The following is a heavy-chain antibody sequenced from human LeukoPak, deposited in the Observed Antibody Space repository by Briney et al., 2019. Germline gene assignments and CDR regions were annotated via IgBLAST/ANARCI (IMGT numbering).Heavy chain of an antibody. CDR3: ARALSDCSKGVCYSLDDWVPYGMDV. D-gene: IGHD2-8*01. J-gene: IGHJ6*02. V-gene: IGHV1-2*02. Sequence: ASVKVSCKASGYSFSDYYMHWVRQAPGQGLEWMGWMKPTSGGTNYAQKFQGRVTMTRDTSITTAYMELSRLRSDDRAVYYCARALSDCSKGVCYSLDDWVPYGMDVWGQGTTVTVSS. CDR2: MKPTSGGT. CDR1: GYSFSDYY.